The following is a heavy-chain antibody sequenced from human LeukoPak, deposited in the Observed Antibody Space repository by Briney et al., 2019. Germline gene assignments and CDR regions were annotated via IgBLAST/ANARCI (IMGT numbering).Heavy chain of an antibody. CDR3: AREWNYYGSGIMDV. CDR2: IKQDGGEK. D-gene: IGHD3-10*01. V-gene: IGHV3-7*01. J-gene: IGHJ6*04. CDR1: GFTFSSYW. Sequence: GGSLRLSCAASGFTFSSYWMSWVRQAPGKGLEWVANIKQDGGEKYYVGSVKGRSTVSRDNAKNPLYLQMNSLRAEDTAVYYCAREWNYYGSGIMDVWGKGTTVTVSS.